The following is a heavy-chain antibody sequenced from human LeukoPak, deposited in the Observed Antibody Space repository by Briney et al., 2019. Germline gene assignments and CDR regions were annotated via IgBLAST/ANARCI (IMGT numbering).Heavy chain of an antibody. CDR3: ARGYTVTTRYYYYGMDV. Sequence: GASVKVSCKASGYTFTSYYMHWVRQAPGQGLEWMGIINPSGGSTSYAQKFQGRVTMTRDTSTSTVYMELSSLRSEDTAVYYCARGYTVTTRYYYYGMDVWGQGTTVTVSS. CDR2: INPSGGST. CDR1: GYTFTSYY. J-gene: IGHJ6*02. D-gene: IGHD4-17*01. V-gene: IGHV1-46*01.